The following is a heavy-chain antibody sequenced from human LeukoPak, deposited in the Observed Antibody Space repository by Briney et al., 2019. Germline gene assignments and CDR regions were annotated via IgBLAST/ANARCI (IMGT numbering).Heavy chain of an antibody. CDR1: GGSFSGYY. V-gene: IGHV4-34*01. CDR2: INHSGST. Sequence: SETLSLTCAVYGGSFSGYYWSWIRQPPGKGLEWIGEINHSGSTNYNPSFKSRVTISVDTSKNQFSLKLSSVTAADTAVYYCAREVYSKGDFDYWGQGTLVTVSS. D-gene: IGHD6-13*01. J-gene: IGHJ4*02. CDR3: AREVYSKGDFDY.